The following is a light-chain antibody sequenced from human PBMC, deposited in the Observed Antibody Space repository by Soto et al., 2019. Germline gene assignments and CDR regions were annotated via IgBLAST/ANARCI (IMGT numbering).Light chain of an antibody. CDR3: QQYNSYLT. J-gene: IGKJ4*01. Sequence: DIQMTQSPSTLSASVGDRATITCRASQSISSWLAWYQQRPGKAPKLLIYDACSLESGVPSRFSGSGSGTEFTLTISSLQPDDFATYYCQQYNSYLTFGGGTKVDIK. V-gene: IGKV1-5*01. CDR1: QSISSW. CDR2: DAC.